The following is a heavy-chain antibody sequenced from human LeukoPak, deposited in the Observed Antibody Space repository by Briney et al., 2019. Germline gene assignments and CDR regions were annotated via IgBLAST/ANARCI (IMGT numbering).Heavy chain of an antibody. D-gene: IGHD3-22*01. CDR3: ARESGYDSSGYVDY. J-gene: IGHJ4*02. Sequence: GSSVKVSCKASGGTFSSYAISWVRQAPGQGLEWMGRIIPIFGTANYAQKFQGRVTITTDESTSTAYMELSSLRSEDTAVYYCARESGYDSSGYVDYWGQGTLVTVSS. V-gene: IGHV1-69*05. CDR1: GGTFSSYA. CDR2: IIPIFGTA.